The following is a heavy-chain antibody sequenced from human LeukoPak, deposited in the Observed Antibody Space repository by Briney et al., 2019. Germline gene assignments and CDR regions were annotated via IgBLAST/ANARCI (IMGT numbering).Heavy chain of an antibody. CDR1: GFTFSNAW. J-gene: IGHJ4*02. V-gene: IGHV3-15*01. D-gene: IGHD2-21*02. CDR2: IKSKPVGETT. CDR3: TTCGGDCYFNY. Sequence: PGGSLRLSCAASGFTFSNAWMNWVRQAPGKGLEWVGRIKSKPVGETTSYAAPVIGRFTISRDDSRNTLYLQMNSLKTEDTALYYCTTCGGDCYFNYWGQGTLVTASS.